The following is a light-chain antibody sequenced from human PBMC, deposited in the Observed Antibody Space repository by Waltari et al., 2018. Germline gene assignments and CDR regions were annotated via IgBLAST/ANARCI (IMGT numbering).Light chain of an antibody. J-gene: IGKJ4*01. V-gene: IGKV1-39*01. CDR2: STS. Sequence: DFQMTQFPSSLSAYVGDRVTITCRAAQNINTYLNWYQQKSGRAPRLLIHSTSTLQSGVPSRFSGSGGGADFTLTISNLQPEDSATYYCQQSYSTPLTFGGGTKVEI. CDR1: QNINTY. CDR3: QQSYSTPLT.